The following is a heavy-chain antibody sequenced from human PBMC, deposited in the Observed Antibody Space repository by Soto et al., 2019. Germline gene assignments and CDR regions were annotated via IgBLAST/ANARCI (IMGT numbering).Heavy chain of an antibody. CDR1: GYTFIRYG. CDR2: ISAYNGDT. CDR3: ARDREDYYGSVMGGGMDV. J-gene: IGHJ6*02. D-gene: IGHD3-10*01. V-gene: IGHV1-18*01. Sequence: QVHLVQSGAEVKKPGASVKVSCKASGYTFIRYGISWVRQAPGQGLEWLGWISAYNGDTYYAQNRQGRVNMTGNTARSTAYMELRSLRSDDTAVYYCARDREDYYGSVMGGGMDVWGQGTTVTVSS.